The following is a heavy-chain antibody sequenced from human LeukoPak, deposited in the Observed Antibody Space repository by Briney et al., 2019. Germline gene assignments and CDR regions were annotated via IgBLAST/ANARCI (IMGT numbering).Heavy chain of an antibody. Sequence: ASVTVSCKVSGYTLTELSMHWVRQAPGKGLEWMGGFDPEDGETIYAQKFEGRVTMTEDTSTDTAYMELSSLRSEDTAVYYCATSTGRRVAFDIWGQGTMVTVSS. CDR1: GYTLTELS. CDR2: FDPEDGET. V-gene: IGHV1-24*01. J-gene: IGHJ3*02. CDR3: ATSTGRRVAFDI.